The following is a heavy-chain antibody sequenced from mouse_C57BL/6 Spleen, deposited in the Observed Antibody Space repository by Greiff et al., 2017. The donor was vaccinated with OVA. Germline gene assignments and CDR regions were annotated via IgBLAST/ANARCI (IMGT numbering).Heavy chain of an antibody. CDR3: ARCDGYDGDWDFCV. Sequence: VQLQQSGAELVKPGASVKLSCKASGYTFTSYCMHWVKQRPGRGLEWIGRFDPYSGGTKYNEKFKSKATLTVEKPSSTVYMQLSRLTSEDSAVYYCARCDGYDGDWDFCVWGTGTTVTVST. CDR2: FDPYSGGT. J-gene: IGHJ1*03. CDR1: GYTFTSYC. D-gene: IGHD2-2*01. V-gene: IGHV1-72*01.